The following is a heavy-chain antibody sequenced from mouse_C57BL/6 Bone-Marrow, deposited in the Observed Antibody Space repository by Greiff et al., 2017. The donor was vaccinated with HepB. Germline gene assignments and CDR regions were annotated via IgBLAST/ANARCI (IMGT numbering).Heavy chain of an antibody. J-gene: IGHJ2*01. Sequence: EVQVVESEGGLVQPGSSMKLSCTASGFTFSDYYMAWVRQVPEKGLEWVANINYDGSSTYYLDSLKSRFIISRDNAKNILYLQMRSLKSEDTATYYCARDLDYFDYWGQGTTLTVSS. V-gene: IGHV5-16*01. CDR1: GFTFSDYY. CDR3: ARDLDYFDY. CDR2: INYDGSST.